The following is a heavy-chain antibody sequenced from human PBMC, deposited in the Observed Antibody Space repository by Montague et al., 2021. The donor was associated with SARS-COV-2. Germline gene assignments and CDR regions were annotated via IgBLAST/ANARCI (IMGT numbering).Heavy chain of an antibody. Sequence: SETLSLTCSVSGGSVSSGSCYWSWIRQPPGKGLEWIGYIYYSGSTNYNPSLKSRVTISVDTSKNQFSLKLSSVTAADTAVYYCASRGAVAGKVYFQHWGQGTLVTVSS. V-gene: IGHV4-61*01. CDR1: GGSVSSGSCY. J-gene: IGHJ1*01. CDR2: IYYSGST. D-gene: IGHD6-19*01. CDR3: ASRGAVAGKVYFQH.